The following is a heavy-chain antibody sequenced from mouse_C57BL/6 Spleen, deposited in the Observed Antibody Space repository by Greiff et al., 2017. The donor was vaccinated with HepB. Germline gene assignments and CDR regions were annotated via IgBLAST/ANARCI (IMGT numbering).Heavy chain of an antibody. D-gene: IGHD4-1*01. CDR3: TRWEPQRDYAMDY. CDR1: GYTFTSYW. V-gene: IGHV1-5*01. CDR2: IYPGNSDT. J-gene: IGHJ4*01. Sequence: EVQLQQSGTVLARPGASVKMSCKTSGYTFTSYWMHWVKQRPGQGLEWIGAIYPGNSDTSYNQKFKGKAKLTAVTSASTAYMELSSLTNEDSAVYYCTRWEPQRDYAMDYWGQGTSVTVSS.